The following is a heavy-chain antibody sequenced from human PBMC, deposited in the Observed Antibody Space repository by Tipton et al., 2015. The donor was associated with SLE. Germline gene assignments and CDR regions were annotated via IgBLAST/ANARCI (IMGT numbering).Heavy chain of an antibody. V-gene: IGHV1-69*05. J-gene: IGHJ6*03. CDR2: ILPFSGTA. CDR1: GGTFRNYA. CDR3: ARGLISVTPYIYCHYTNA. Sequence: QSGPEVKKPGSSVKVSCKTSGGTFRNYAISWVRQAPGQGLEWMGGILPFSGTANYAQNFQGRVTITTDESTSTSYMQLSSLRSEDTAVYYCARGLISVTPYIYCHYTNAWGKGIPVTVS. D-gene: IGHD2-21*01.